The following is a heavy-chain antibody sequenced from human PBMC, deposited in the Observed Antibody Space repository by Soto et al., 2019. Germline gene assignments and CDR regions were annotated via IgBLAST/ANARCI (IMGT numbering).Heavy chain of an antibody. CDR2: IIPIFGTA. D-gene: IGHD6-13*01. J-gene: IGHJ6*02. CDR3: ARMGSFAPPSNYYYGVDV. Sequence: SVKVSCKAYGGTFSSYAIRWVRQAPGQGLEWMGGIIPIFGTANYAQKFQGRVTITADESTSTAYMELSSLRSEDTAVYYCARMGSFAPPSNYYYGVDVWGQGPTVTVSS. CDR1: GGTFSSYA. V-gene: IGHV1-69*13.